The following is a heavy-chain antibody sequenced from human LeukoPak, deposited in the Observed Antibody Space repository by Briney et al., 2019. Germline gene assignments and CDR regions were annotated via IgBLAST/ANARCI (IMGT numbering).Heavy chain of an antibody. V-gene: IGHV1-24*01. CDR1: GYTLTELS. D-gene: IGHD3-16*01. CDR2: FNPVFGEA. CDR3: ATPCTITCGGARLSKAFEI. J-gene: IGHJ3*02. Sequence: ASVKVSCKVSGYTLTELSMHWVRQAPGKGLEWMGGFNPVFGEANYAQKFQGRVTITADTSTNTAYMELSSLRSEDTAVYYSATPCTITCGGARLSKAFEIWGEKTKCTVSS.